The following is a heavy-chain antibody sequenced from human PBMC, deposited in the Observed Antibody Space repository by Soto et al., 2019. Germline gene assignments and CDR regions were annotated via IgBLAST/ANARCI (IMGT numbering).Heavy chain of an antibody. Sequence: QLQLQESGPGLVKPSETLSLTCTVSGGSISSSSYYWGWIRQPPGKGLEWIGSIYYSGSTYYNPSLKSRVTISVDTSKNQFSLKLSSVTAADTAVYYCARHHYQPQVDTAMGEIDYWGQGTLVTVSS. V-gene: IGHV4-39*01. D-gene: IGHD5-18*01. J-gene: IGHJ4*02. CDR2: IYYSGST. CDR3: ARHHYQPQVDTAMGEIDY. CDR1: GGSISSSSYY.